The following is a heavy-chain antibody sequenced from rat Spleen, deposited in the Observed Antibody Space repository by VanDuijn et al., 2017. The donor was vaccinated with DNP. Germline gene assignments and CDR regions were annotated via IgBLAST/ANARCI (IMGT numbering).Heavy chain of an antibody. Sequence: EVQLVESGGGLVQPGRSLKLSCAASGFTFSAYYMAWVRQAPAKGLEWVAYIGSPAYAPYYADSVRGRFTISRDNAKSTLYLQMNSLRSEDMATYYCARGGGYANYFDYWGQGVMVTVSS. CDR2: IGSPAYAP. CDR1: GFTFSAYY. CDR3: ARGGGYANYFDY. J-gene: IGHJ2*01. D-gene: IGHD1-7*01. V-gene: IGHV5-22*01.